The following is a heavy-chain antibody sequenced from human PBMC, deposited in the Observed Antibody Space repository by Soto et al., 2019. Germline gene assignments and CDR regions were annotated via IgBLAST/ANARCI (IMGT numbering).Heavy chain of an antibody. Sequence: ASVKVSCKASGYTFTGYYMHWVRQAPGQGLEWMGWINPNSGGTSYAQKFQGRVTMTRDTSISTAYMELSRLRSDDTAVYYCARAPRGSSGWPYFDYWGQGTLVTVSS. D-gene: IGHD6-19*01. CDR1: GYTFTGYY. CDR2: INPNSGGT. J-gene: IGHJ4*02. V-gene: IGHV1-2*02. CDR3: ARAPRGSSGWPYFDY.